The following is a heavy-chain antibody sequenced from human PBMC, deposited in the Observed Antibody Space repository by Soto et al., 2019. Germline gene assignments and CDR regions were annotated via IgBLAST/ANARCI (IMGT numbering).Heavy chain of an antibody. V-gene: IGHV3-23*01. CDR3: AKVVATIINY. CDR1: GFTFSSYA. D-gene: IGHD5-12*01. J-gene: IGHJ4*02. CDR2: ISGSGGST. Sequence: GESLKISCAASGFTFSSYAMSWVRQAPGKGLEWVSAISGSGGSTYYADSVKGRFTISRDNSKNTLYLQMNSLRAEDTAVYYCAKVVATIINYWGQGTLVTVSS.